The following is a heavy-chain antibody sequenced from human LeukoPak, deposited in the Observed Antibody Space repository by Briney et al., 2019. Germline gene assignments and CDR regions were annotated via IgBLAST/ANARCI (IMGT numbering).Heavy chain of an antibody. CDR1: GGSISSYY. CDR2: IYTSGST. D-gene: IGHD2-15*01. Sequence: SETLSLTCTVPGGSISSYYWRWIRQPAGKGLEWIGRIYTSGSTNYNPSLKSRVTMSVDTPKNQFSLKLSSVTAADTAVYYCAREVGYCSGGSCYEYYYYMDVWGKGTTVTVSS. J-gene: IGHJ6*03. CDR3: AREVGYCSGGSCYEYYYYMDV. V-gene: IGHV4-4*07.